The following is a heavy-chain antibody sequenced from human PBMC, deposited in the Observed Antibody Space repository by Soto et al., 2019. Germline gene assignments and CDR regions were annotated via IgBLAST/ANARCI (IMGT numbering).Heavy chain of an antibody. Sequence: SLRLSCAASGFSFTTYAMHWVRQAPGKGLEWVAVIPDDGSIKYYADSVKGRFTISRDNSKNTFYLQMNSLRGDDTALYYCARAIETAMDPCDYWGQGALVTVSS. CDR3: ARAIETAMDPCDY. D-gene: IGHD5-18*01. J-gene: IGHJ4*02. V-gene: IGHV3-30-3*01. CDR2: IPDDGSIK. CDR1: GFSFTTYA.